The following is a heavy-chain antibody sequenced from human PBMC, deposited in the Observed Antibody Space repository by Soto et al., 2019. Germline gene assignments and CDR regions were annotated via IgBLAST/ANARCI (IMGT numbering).Heavy chain of an antibody. Sequence: QVQLQESGPGLVKPSQTLSLTCTVSGGSISSGGYYWSWIRQPPGKGLEWIGYIYYSGSTYYNPSVKSQVTISVDTTKNQFSVKLSSVTAADTAVYYCARDQGYDQTYYDYGMDVWGQGTTVTVSS. CDR3: ARDQGYDQTYYDYGMDV. V-gene: IGHV4-30-4*01. CDR2: IYYSGST. J-gene: IGHJ6*02. CDR1: GGSISSGGYY. D-gene: IGHD1-1*01.